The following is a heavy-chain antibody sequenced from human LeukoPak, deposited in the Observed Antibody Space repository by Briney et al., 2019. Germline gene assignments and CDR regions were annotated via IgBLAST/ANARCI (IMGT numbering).Heavy chain of an antibody. Sequence: PGGSLRLSCAASGFTFSSYSMNWVRQAPGKGLEWVSLISWDGSGTYYADSVKGRFTVSRDNAKNSLYLQMNGLRAEDTAVYYCARDYSGSYRAYYFDYWGQGTLVTVSS. D-gene: IGHD1-26*01. J-gene: IGHJ4*02. CDR2: ISWDGSGT. V-gene: IGHV3-21*01. CDR1: GFTFSSYS. CDR3: ARDYSGSYRAYYFDY.